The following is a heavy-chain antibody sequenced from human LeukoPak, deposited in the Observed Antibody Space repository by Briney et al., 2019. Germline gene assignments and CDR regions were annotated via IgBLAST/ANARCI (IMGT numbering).Heavy chain of an antibody. CDR1: GYTFTSYG. CDR3: AKSLDPWGAFDI. D-gene: IGHD3-16*01. V-gene: IGHV1-18*01. Sequence: ASVKVSCKASGYTFTSYGISWVRQAPGQGLEWMGWISAYNGNTNYAQKLQGRVTMTTDTSTSTAYMELRSLRSDDTAVYYCAKSLDPWGAFDIWGQGTMVTVSS. CDR2: ISAYNGNT. J-gene: IGHJ3*02.